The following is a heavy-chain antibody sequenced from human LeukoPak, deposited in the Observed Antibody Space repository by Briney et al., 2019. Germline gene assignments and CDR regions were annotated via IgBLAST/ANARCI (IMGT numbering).Heavy chain of an antibody. CDR3: TRVEETATTAAIIRKYSYYCYYMDV. V-gene: IGHV3-48*03. CDR2: ISSSASII. CDR1: GFTFSDYE. D-gene: IGHD4-11*01. J-gene: IGHJ6*03. Sequence: GGSLRLSCAASGFTFSDYEMNWVRQAPGKGLEWVSYISSSASIIYYSDSVKGRFTISRDNAKNSLYLQMNSLRAEDTAVYYCTRVEETATTAAIIRKYSYYCYYMDVWGKGNTVTVSS.